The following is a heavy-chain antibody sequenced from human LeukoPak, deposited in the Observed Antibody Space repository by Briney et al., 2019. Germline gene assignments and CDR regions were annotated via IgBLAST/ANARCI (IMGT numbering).Heavy chain of an antibody. Sequence: GGSLRLSCAASGVSVSSDYMSWVRQAPGKGLECVSLLYSGGSSHYTGSVKGRFTISRDNARNSLFLQMNSLRAEDTALYYCANLDIGGGWGQGTLVTVSA. CDR3: ANLDIGGG. CDR1: GVSVSSDY. V-gene: IGHV3-53*01. CDR2: LYSGGSS. J-gene: IGHJ4*02. D-gene: IGHD2-2*03.